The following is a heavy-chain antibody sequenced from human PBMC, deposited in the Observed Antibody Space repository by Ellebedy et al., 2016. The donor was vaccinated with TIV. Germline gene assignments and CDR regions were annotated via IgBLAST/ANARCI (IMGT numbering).Heavy chain of an antibody. V-gene: IGHV4-59*01. CDR1: GGSISSYY. Sequence: MPSETLSLTCTVSGGSISSYYWSRIRQPPGKGLEWIGYIYYSGSTNYNPSLKSRVTISVDTSKNQFSLKLSSVTAADTAVYYCASLYGDYVRWGQGTLVTVSS. CDR2: IYYSGST. CDR3: ASLYGDYVR. J-gene: IGHJ4*02. D-gene: IGHD4-17*01.